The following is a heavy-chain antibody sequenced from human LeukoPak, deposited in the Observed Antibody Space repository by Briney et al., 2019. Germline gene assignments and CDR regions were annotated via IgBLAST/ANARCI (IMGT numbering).Heavy chain of an antibody. CDR1: GFTFSNYG. CDR3: AKDFTYCSGGSCYPNDIFDY. V-gene: IGHV3-30*18. J-gene: IGHJ4*02. Sequence: GGSLRLSCAASGFTFSNYGMHWVRQAPGKGLEWVAVISYDGNNKYYVDSVKGRFTISRDNSKNTLYLQMNSLRAEDTAVYYCAKDFTYCSGGSCYPNDIFDYWGQGTLVTVSS. CDR2: ISYDGNNK. D-gene: IGHD2-15*01.